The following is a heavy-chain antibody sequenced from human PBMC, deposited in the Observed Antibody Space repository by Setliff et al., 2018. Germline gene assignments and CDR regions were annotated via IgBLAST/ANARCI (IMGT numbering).Heavy chain of an antibody. Sequence: ETLSLTCAVSGFSISSGYYWGWIWQPPGKGLEWVGRVKSKSEGGTTHYAGPVKGRITVSRDNSKNTLYLDLNSLQIEDTAVYYCTTAGSSDWVPIAYWGQGTLVTVSS. CDR3: TTAGSSDWVPIAY. D-gene: IGHD3-10*01. V-gene: IGHV3-15*05. CDR2: VKSKSEGGTT. CDR1: GFSISSGYY. J-gene: IGHJ4*02.